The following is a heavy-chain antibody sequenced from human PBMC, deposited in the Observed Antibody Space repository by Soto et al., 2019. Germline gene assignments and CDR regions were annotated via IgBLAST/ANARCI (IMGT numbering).Heavy chain of an antibody. CDR3: VARRGWWAFHY. J-gene: IGHJ4*02. V-gene: IGHV1-3*01. CDR1: GYTFTTYD. D-gene: IGHD2-8*02. CDR2: INANNGNP. Sequence: QVLLVQSGAEVKKPGASVQISCKASGYTFTTYDMHWVRQAPGQRLEWMGSINANNGNPKYSQRFQGRATFTRDTYATTGYMALSSLMCQDTAVYYCVARRGWWAFHYWGQGTLVTVSS.